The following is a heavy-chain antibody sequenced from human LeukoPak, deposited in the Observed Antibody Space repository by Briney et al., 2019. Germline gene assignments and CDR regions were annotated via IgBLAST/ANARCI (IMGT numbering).Heavy chain of an antibody. J-gene: IGHJ4*02. D-gene: IGHD3-9*01. CDR1: GFAFSNYA. CDR3: AKSTPYDTLTGYPYYFDY. V-gene: IGHV3-23*01. CDR2: ISGSGGST. Sequence: GGSLRLSCAASGFAFSNYAMSWVRQAPGKGLEWVSAISGSGGSTFHAGSVKGRFTISRDNSKNTLYLQMNSLRAEDTAVYYCAKSTPYDTLTGYPYYFDYWGQGTLVTVSS.